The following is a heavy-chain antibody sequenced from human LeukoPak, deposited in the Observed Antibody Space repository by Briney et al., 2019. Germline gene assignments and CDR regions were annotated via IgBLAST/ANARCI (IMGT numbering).Heavy chain of an antibody. CDR1: GGSISTSNW. CDR3: ARDILTGYPLDY. Sequence: PSETLSLTCAVTGGSISTSNWWTWVRQPPGKGLEWIGETYHSRAPNYNPSLKSRVTISVDKSKNQFSLKLSSVTAADTAVYFCARDILTGYPLDYWGQGTLVTVSS. V-gene: IGHV4-4*02. D-gene: IGHD3-9*01. J-gene: IGHJ4*02. CDR2: TYHSRAP.